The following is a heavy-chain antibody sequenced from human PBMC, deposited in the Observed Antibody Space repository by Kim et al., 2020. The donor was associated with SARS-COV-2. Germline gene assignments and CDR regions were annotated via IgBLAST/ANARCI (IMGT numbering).Heavy chain of an antibody. CDR3: AREGKEDIVAIERLTPRAYYYYGMDV. CDR2: IIPIFGTA. Sequence: SVKVSCKASGGTFSSYAISWVRQAPGQGLEWMGGIIPIFGTANYAQKFQGRVTITADESTSTAYMELSSLRSEDTAVYYCAREGKEDIVAIERLTPRAYYYYGMDVWGQGTTVTVSS. V-gene: IGHV1-69*13. D-gene: IGHD5-12*01. CDR1: GGTFSSYA. J-gene: IGHJ6*02.